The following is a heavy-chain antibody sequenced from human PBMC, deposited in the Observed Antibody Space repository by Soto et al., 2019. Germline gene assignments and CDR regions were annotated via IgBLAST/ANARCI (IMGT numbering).Heavy chain of an antibody. Sequence: QVQLQESGPGLVKPSETLSLTCTVSGGSIGSHYWSWIRQPPGEGLEWIGRASYSGSPNYNPSLKGRVTISIDTSKNQFSLKLTSVTAADTAVYYCARQWGGDYWGQGTLVTVSS. V-gene: IGHV4-59*08. D-gene: IGHD3-16*01. CDR2: ASYSGSP. CDR1: GGSIGSHY. J-gene: IGHJ4*02. CDR3: ARQWGGDY.